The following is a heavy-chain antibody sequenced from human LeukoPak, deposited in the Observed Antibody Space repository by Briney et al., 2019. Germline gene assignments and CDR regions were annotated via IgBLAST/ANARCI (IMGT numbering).Heavy chain of an antibody. CDR2: ISHRGST. CDR3: ARPWDNWNVVWIDP. D-gene: IGHD1-20*01. V-gene: IGHV4-4*02. CDR1: GASISNSDW. Sequence: SGTLSLTCAVSGASISNSDWWSWVRQPPGQGLEWMGEISHRGSTNYNPCRKSRVTIAEDKTKNQVSVELRSVTAADAAVYYCARPWDNWNVVWIDPWGQGALVTLSS. J-gene: IGHJ5*02.